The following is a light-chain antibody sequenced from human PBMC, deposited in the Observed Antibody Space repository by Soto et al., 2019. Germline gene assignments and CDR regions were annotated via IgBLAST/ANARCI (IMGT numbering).Light chain of an antibody. J-gene: IGKJ4*01. CDR3: QQYGSSPLT. CDR2: GAS. Sequence: ENVLTQSPGTLSLSPGERATLSCRASQSVSSSYLAWYQQKPGQTPRLLIYGASSRATGIPDRFSGSGSGTDFTLTISRLEPEDFAVYYCQQYGSSPLTFGGGTKVDNK. V-gene: IGKV3-20*01. CDR1: QSVSSSY.